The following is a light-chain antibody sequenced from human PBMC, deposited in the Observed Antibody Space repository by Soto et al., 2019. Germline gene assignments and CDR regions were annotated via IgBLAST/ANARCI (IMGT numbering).Light chain of an antibody. CDR1: QSLFDSDNGNTY. Sequence: MVVTQAHHSLPGTPGEPASISCRSSQSLFDSDNGNTYLDWYLQRPGQAPRLLIYDTSSRASGIPDRFSGSGSGTDFTLTIMRLQTEDFALFYCPQSGASQILFGQGTRLDIK. V-gene: IGKV2-40*01. CDR3: PQSGASQIL. CDR2: DTS. J-gene: IGKJ5*01.